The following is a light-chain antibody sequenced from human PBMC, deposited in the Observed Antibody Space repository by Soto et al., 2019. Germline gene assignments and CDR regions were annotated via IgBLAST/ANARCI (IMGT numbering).Light chain of an antibody. V-gene: IGLV4-69*01. CDR3: QTWGTGIVV. Sequence: QPVLTQSPSASASLGASVNLTCTLSSGHSSYAIAWHQQQPEKGPRYLMNLDSDGSHSKGDGIPDRFSGSSSGAERYLTISSLQYEDEADYYCQTWGTGIVVFGGGTKLTVL. CDR1: SGHSSYA. CDR2: LDSDGSH. J-gene: IGLJ2*01.